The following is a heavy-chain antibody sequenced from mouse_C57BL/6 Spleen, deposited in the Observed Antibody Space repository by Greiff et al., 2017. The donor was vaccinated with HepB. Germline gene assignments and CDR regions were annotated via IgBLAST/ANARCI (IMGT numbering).Heavy chain of an antibody. Sequence: VQLQQPGAELVKPGASVKLSCKASGYTFTSYWMHWVKQRPGRGLEWIGRIDPNSGGTKYNEKFKSKATLTVDKPSSTAYMQLSSLTSLDSAVYYCARSGGYYGGAWFAYWGQGTLVTVSA. D-gene: IGHD2-3*01. CDR2: IDPNSGGT. J-gene: IGHJ3*01. CDR3: ARSGGYYGGAWFAY. V-gene: IGHV1-72*01. CDR1: GYTFTSYW.